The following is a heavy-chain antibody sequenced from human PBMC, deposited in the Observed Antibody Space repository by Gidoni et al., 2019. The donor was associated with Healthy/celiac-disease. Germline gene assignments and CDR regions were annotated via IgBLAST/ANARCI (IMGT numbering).Heavy chain of an antibody. CDR3: ARDGLTTVFDP. CDR1: GGSISSGDYY. Sequence: QVQLQESGPGLVKPSQTLSRTCTVSGGSISSGDYYWSGIRQPPGQGLEWIGYIYSSGSTYYNPSLKSRVTISVDTPKTQFSLKLSSVTAADTAVYYCARDGLTTVFDPWGQGTLVTVSS. D-gene: IGHD4-4*01. CDR2: IYSSGST. V-gene: IGHV4-30-4*01. J-gene: IGHJ5*02.